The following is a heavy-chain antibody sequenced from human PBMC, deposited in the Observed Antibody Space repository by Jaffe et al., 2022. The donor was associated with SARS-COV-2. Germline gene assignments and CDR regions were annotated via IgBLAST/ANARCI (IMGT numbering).Heavy chain of an antibody. V-gene: IGHV3-30*04. J-gene: IGHJ4*02. D-gene: IGHD4-17*01. Sequence: QVQLVESGGGVVQPGRSLRLSCAASGFTFSSYAMHWVRQAPGKGLEWVAVISYDGSNKYYADSVKGRFTISRDNSKNTLYLQMNSLRAEDTAVYYCASGYGDLGWGGYWGQGTLVTVSS. CDR2: ISYDGSNK. CDR1: GFTFSSYA. CDR3: ASGYGDLGWGGY.